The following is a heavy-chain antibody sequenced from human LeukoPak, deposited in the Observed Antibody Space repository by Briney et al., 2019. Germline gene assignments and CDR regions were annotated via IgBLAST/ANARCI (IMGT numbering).Heavy chain of an antibody. CDR3: ARSNYGSGSYLYYGMDV. J-gene: IGHJ6*02. D-gene: IGHD3-10*01. CDR1: GGSISSGGYY. CDR2: IYYSGST. V-gene: IGHV4-61*08. Sequence: SQTLSLTCAVSGGSISSGGYYWSWIRQPPGKGLEWIGYIYYSGSTNYNPSLKSRVTISVDTSKNQFSLKLSSVTAADTAVYYCARSNYGSGSYLYYGMDVWGQGTTVTVSS.